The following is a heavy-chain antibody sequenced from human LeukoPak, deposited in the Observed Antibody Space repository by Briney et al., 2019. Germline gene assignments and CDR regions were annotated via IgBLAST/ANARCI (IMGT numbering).Heavy chain of an antibody. CDR1: GGTFSSYA. Sequence: ASVKVSCKASGGTFSSYAINWVRQAPGQGLEWMGWINPNSGGTNYAQKFQGRVTMTRDTSISTAYMELSRLRSDDTAVYYCARGLYYGSGSYLGYYYYYMDVWGKGTTVTVSS. D-gene: IGHD3-10*01. CDR2: INPNSGGT. V-gene: IGHV1-2*02. CDR3: ARGLYYGSGSYLGYYYYYMDV. J-gene: IGHJ6*03.